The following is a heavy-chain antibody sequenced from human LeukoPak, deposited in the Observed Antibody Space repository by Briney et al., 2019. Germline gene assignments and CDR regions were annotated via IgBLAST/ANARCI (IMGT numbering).Heavy chain of an antibody. J-gene: IGHJ4*02. CDR2: IYYSGST. D-gene: IGHD3-22*01. CDR1: GGSISSYY. V-gene: IGHV4-59*01. Sequence: SETMSLTCTVSGGSISSYYWSWIRQPPGKGLEWMGYIYYSGSTNHNPSLKSRVTISVDASKKQFSLKLSSVTAADTAVYYCASSYYYDSSGPTLFDYWGQGTLVTVSS. CDR3: ASSYYYDSSGPTLFDY.